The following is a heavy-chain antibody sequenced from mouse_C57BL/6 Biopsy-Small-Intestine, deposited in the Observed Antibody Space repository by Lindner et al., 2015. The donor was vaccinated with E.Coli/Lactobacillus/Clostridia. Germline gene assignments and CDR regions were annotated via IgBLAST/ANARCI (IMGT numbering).Heavy chain of an antibody. CDR1: GFTFSDYG. D-gene: IGHD2-13*01. CDR2: ISSGSSTI. Sequence: VQLQESGGGLVKPGGSRKLSCAASGFTFSDYGMHWVRQAPEKGLEWVAYISSGSSTIYYADTVKGRFTISRDNAKNTLYLQMSSLRSEDTALYYCARHDPFRYGDYDPMELRRGNAMDYWGQGTSVTVSS. V-gene: IGHV5-17*03. J-gene: IGHJ4*01. CDR3: ARHDPFRYGDYDPMELRRGNAMDY.